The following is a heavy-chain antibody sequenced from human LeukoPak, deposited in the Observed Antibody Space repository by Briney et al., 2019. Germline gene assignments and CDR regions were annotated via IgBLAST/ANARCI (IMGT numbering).Heavy chain of an antibody. Sequence: PGGSLRLSCAASGFTFSSYAMSWVRQAPGKGLEWVSAISGSGGSTYYADFVKGRFTISRDNSKNTLYLQMNSLRAEDTAVYYCALGSGSYPVGYWGQGTLVTVSS. CDR2: ISGSGGST. CDR1: GFTFSSYA. J-gene: IGHJ4*02. V-gene: IGHV3-23*01. D-gene: IGHD1-26*01. CDR3: ALGSGSYPVGY.